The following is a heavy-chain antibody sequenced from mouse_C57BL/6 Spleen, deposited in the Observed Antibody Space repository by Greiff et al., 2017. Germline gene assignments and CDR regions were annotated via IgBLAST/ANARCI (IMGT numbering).Heavy chain of an antibody. V-gene: IGHV5-16*01. CDR3: ARDGYYGDYYAMDY. J-gene: IGHJ4*01. CDR1: GFTFSDYY. CDR2: INYDGSST. Sequence: DVHLVESEGGLVQPGSSMKLSCTASGFTFSDYYMAWVRQVPEKGLEWVANINYDGSSTYYLDSLKSRFIISRDNAKNILYLQMSSLKSEDTATYYCARDGYYGDYYAMDYWGQGTSVTVSS. D-gene: IGHD2-13*01.